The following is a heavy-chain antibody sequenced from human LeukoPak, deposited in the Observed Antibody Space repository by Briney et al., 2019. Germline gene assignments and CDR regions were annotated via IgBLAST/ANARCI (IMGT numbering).Heavy chain of an antibody. CDR2: IKQDGSEK. D-gene: IGHD3-10*01. CDR3: ARVTEGGFGELYPDY. CDR1: GFTFSRYW. V-gene: IGHV3-7*01. Sequence: PGGSLRLSCAASGFTFSRYWMSWVRQAPGKGLEWVANIKQDGSEKYYVDSVKGRFTISRDNAKNSLYLQMNSLRAEDTAVYYCARVTEGGFGELYPDYWGQGTLVTVSS. J-gene: IGHJ4*02.